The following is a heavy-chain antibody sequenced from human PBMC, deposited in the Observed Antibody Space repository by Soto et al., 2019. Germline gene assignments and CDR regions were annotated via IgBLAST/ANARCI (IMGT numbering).Heavy chain of an antibody. CDR2: ISSTSSYI. J-gene: IGHJ4*02. Sequence: EVQLVESGGGLVKPGGSLRLSCAASVFTFSSYSMNWVRQAPGKGLEWVSSISSTSSYIYYADSVRGRFTISRDNAKNSLYLQLNSLRAEDTAVYYCARDPSYFDFWGQGTLVTVSS. CDR3: ARDPSYFDF. V-gene: IGHV3-21*02. CDR1: VFTFSSYS.